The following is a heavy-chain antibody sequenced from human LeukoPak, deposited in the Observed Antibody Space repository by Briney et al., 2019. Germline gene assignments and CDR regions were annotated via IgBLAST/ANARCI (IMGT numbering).Heavy chain of an antibody. CDR3: ARDREVWSGTTDV. CDR1: GFTFSSYE. Sequence: PGGTLRLSCAASGFTFSSYEMKWVREAPGKGGEGGSYISSSGNTIYYADSARGGFTIYRDNDKNRLYVQMNSLRAEDTAVYYCARDREVWSGTTDVWGKGTTVTVSS. V-gene: IGHV3-48*03. J-gene: IGHJ6*04. CDR2: ISSSGNTI. D-gene: IGHD1-1*01.